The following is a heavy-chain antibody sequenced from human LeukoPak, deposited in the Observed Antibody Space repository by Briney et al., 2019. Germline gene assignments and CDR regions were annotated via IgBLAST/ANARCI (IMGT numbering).Heavy chain of an antibody. CDR1: GGSISSHY. J-gene: IGHJ3*02. V-gene: IGHV4-59*11. D-gene: IGHD6-13*01. Sequence: PSETLSLTCTVSGGSISSHYWNWIRQAPGKGLEWIGNIYYNGNTNYSSSLKSRVTISVDGSQNQFSLSLRSVTAADTAVYYCARAKQQLVFDAFDIWGQGTMATVSS. CDR2: IYYNGNT. CDR3: ARAKQQLVFDAFDI.